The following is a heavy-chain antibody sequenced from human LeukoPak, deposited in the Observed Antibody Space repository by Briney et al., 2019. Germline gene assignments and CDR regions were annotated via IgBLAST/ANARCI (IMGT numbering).Heavy chain of an antibody. J-gene: IGHJ5*02. CDR2: ISWNSASI. Sequence: LGGALELSWGAPGFPFEDYALHWGRPGRGKGLGGGSGISWNSASIAYAASVKGPFTISRDNAKNSLYLQMNSLRAEDTALYYCAKGELELRYPWFDPWGQGTLVTVSS. D-gene: IGHD1-7*01. V-gene: IGHV3-9*01. CDR3: AKGELELRYPWFDP. CDR1: GFPFEDYA.